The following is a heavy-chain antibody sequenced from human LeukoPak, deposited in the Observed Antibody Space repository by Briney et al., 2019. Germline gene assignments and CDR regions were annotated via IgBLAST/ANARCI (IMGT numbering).Heavy chain of an antibody. D-gene: IGHD2-15*01. CDR2: VRYDGSNK. CDR1: GFTFSAYG. J-gene: IGHJ4*02. V-gene: IGHV3-30*02. Sequence: GGSLRLSCAASGFTFSAYGMHWVRQAPGKGLEWLAFVRYDGSNKYYADSVKGRFTISRDNSKNTLYLQMNSLRAEDTAVYYCAKDGLSYCSGGSCYENSYFDYWGQGTLVTVSS. CDR3: AKDGLSYCSGGSCYENSYFDY.